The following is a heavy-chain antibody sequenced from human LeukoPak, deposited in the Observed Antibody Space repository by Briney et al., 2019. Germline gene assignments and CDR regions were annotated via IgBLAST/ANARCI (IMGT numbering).Heavy chain of an antibody. Sequence: PGGSLRLSCAASGFTFSDYYMSWIRQAPGKGLEWVSYISSSSSYTNYADSVKGRFTISRDNAKNSLYLQMNSLRAEDTAVYYCAKSTAMVHYYYGMDVWGQGTTVTVSS. D-gene: IGHD5-18*01. CDR2: ISSSSSYT. CDR3: AKSTAMVHYYYGMDV. CDR1: GFTFSDYY. J-gene: IGHJ6*02. V-gene: IGHV3-11*03.